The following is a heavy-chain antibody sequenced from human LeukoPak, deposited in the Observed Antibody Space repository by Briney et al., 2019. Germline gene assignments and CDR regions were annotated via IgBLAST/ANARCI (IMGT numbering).Heavy chain of an antibody. D-gene: IGHD6-13*01. V-gene: IGHV4-34*01. CDR3: ARDLITRQQLWNYYYYYGMDV. CDR1: GGSFSGYY. Sequence: SETLSLTCAVYGGSFSGYYWSWIRQPPGKGLEWIGEINHSGSTNYNPSLKSRVTMSVDTSKNQFSLKLSSVTAADTAVYYCARDLITRQQLWNYYYYYGMDVWGQGTTVTVSS. CDR2: INHSGST. J-gene: IGHJ6*02.